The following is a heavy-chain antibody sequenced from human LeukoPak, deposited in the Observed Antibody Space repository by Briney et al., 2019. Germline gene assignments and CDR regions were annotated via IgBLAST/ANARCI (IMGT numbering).Heavy chain of an antibody. J-gene: IGHJ4*02. V-gene: IGHV4-59*12. CDR2: IYYSGST. CDR1: GGSISSYY. CDR3: ARDAKTMVRGVSHHGGFDY. Sequence: SETLSLTCTVSGGSISSYYWSWIRQPPGKGLEWIRYIYYSGSTNYNPSLKSRVTISVDTSKNQFSLKLSSVTAADTAVYYCARDAKTMVRGVSHHGGFDYWGQGTLVTVSS. D-gene: IGHD3-10*01.